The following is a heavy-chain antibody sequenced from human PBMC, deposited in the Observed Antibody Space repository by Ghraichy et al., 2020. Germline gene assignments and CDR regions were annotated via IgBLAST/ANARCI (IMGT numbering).Heavy chain of an antibody. CDR2: ISSSGSTI. Sequence: GGSLRLSCAASGFTFSSYEMNWVRQAPGKGLEWVSYISSSGSTIYCADSVKGRFTISRDNAKNSLYLQMNSLRAEDTAVYYCARLHYDSSGYYIYYFDYWGQGTLVTVSS. D-gene: IGHD3-22*01. CDR3: ARLHYDSSGYYIYYFDY. CDR1: GFTFSSYE. V-gene: IGHV3-48*03. J-gene: IGHJ4*02.